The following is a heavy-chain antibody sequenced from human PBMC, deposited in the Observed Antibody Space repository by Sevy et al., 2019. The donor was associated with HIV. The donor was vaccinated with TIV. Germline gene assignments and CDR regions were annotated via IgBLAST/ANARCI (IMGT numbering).Heavy chain of an antibody. V-gene: IGHV3-53*01. D-gene: IGHD6-6*01. CDR1: GFTVSSNY. Sequence: GESLKISCAASGFTVSSNYMSWVRQAPGKGLEWVSLIYDVSSTYFADSVEGRFTISTDNSKNTLYLQMNNLRAEDTAVYYCATQSGYSTSPGAFDIWGQGTMVTVSS. CDR2: IYDVSST. J-gene: IGHJ3*02. CDR3: ATQSGYSTSPGAFDI.